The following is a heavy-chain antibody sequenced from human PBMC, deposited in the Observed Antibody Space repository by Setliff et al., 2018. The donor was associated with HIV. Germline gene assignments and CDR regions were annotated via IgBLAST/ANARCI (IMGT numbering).Heavy chain of an antibody. J-gene: IGHJ5*02. CDR1: GFTFSSYA. CDR3: AKVGGSGSYYKADKFDP. Sequence: GGSLRLSCAASGFTFSSYAMSWVRQAPGKGLEWVSAISGSGGSTYYADSVKGRFTISRDNSKNTLYLQMNSLRAEDTAVYYCAKVGGSGSYYKADKFDPWGQGTLVTVS. CDR2: ISGSGGST. D-gene: IGHD3-10*01. V-gene: IGHV3-23*01.